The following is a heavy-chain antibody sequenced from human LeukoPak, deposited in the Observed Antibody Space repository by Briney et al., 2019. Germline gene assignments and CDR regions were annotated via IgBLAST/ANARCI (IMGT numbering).Heavy chain of an antibody. V-gene: IGHV3-48*02. J-gene: IGHJ4*02. CDR2: IGTSSSPI. D-gene: IGHD1-14*01. CDR3: ARGNRGLSPDY. Sequence: GGSLRLSCAASGFAFSSYSMNWVRQAPGKGLEWVSYIGTSSSPIYYGDSVKGRFTISRDNDKKSIYLQMDSLRDEDMAVYYCARGNRGLSPDYWGQGTLVIVSS. CDR1: GFAFSSYS.